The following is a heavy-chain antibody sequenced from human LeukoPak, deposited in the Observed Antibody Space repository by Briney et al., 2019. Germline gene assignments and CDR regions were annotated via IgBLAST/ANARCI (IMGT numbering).Heavy chain of an antibody. J-gene: IGHJ6*02. D-gene: IGHD3-16*01. V-gene: IGHV3-23*01. CDR3: AKATYYDYLKAGYYYGMDV. CDR1: GFTFSTYA. CDR2: ISGSGGST. Sequence: HPGGSLRLSCAASGFTFSTYAMTWVRLAPGRGLEWVSAISGSGGSTSYADSVKGRFTISRDNSKNTLYLQMNSLRAEDTAVYYCAKATYYDYLKAGYYYGMDVWGQGTTVTVSS.